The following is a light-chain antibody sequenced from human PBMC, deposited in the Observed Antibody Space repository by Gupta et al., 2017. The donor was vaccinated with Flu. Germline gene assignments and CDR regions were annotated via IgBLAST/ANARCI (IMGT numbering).Light chain of an antibody. CDR2: GAS. J-gene: IGKJ2*03. CDR3: QHYNNWPPYS. V-gene: IGKV3-15*01. Sequence: EILMTQSPATLSVSPRERATLSCRASQSVCTNLAWYQQKPGQTPRLLIYGASTRATGIPARFSGSGSGTEFTLTISSLQSEDLAVYYCQHYNNWPPYSFGQGTKLEIK. CDR1: QSVCTN.